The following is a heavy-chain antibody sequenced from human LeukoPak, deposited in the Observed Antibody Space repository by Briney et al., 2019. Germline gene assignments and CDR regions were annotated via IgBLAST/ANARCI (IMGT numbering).Heavy chain of an antibody. Sequence: GGSLRLSCAASGFTFSSYAMSWIRQAPGKGLEWVSYISISGTTIYYADSVKGRFTFSRDNAKNSLYLQMNSLRAEDTAVYYCARVGRLQYGDYVAFDYWGQGTPVTVSS. J-gene: IGHJ4*02. CDR2: ISISGTTI. D-gene: IGHD4-17*01. CDR3: ARVGRLQYGDYVAFDY. CDR1: GFTFSSYA. V-gene: IGHV3-11*01.